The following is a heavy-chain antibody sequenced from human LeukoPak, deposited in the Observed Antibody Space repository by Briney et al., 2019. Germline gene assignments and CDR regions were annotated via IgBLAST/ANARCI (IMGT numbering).Heavy chain of an antibody. CDR3: ARDRLGYCGYGSCLLFDN. CDR2: ISVDIGNT. CDR1: GYTFPDYG. V-gene: IGHV1-18*01. Sequence: ASVKVSCKASGYTFPDYGISWVRQAPGQGLEWMGWISVDIGNTNYAQNFQGRVTMTRDRSTSTGYMELTSLTSDDTAVYYCARDRLGYCGYGSCLLFDNWGQGTLVTVSS. D-gene: IGHD2-15*01. J-gene: IGHJ4*02.